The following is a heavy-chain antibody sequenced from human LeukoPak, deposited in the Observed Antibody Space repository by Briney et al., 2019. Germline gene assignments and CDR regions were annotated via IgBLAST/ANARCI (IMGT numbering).Heavy chain of an antibody. V-gene: IGHV3-7*03. Sequence: GGSLRLSCAASGFTFSNYWMSWVRQAPGKGLEWVANIKQDGSEKYYVDSVKGRFTISRDSAKSSLFLQMNSLRAEDTAVYYCATKLPAAGQGFDYWGQGTLVTVSS. CDR2: IKQDGSEK. CDR1: GFTFSNYW. CDR3: ATKLPAAGQGFDY. D-gene: IGHD6-13*01. J-gene: IGHJ4*02.